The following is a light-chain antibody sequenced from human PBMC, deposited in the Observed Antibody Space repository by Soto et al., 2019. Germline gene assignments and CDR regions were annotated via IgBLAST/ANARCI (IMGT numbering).Light chain of an antibody. CDR3: QQRSNWPLIT. Sequence: EIVMTQSPATLSVSPGGRATLSCRASQNIGSSLAWYQQRPGQAPRLLIYDASNRATGIPARFSGSGSGTDFTLTISSLEPEDFAVYYCQQRSNWPLITFGQGTRLEIK. CDR2: DAS. V-gene: IGKV3-11*01. CDR1: QNIGSS. J-gene: IGKJ5*01.